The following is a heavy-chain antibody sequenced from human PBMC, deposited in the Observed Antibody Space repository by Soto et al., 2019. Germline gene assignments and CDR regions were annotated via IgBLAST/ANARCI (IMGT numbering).Heavy chain of an antibody. CDR3: AKERDNGADRYYFDY. CDR1: GFTFSSYA. CDR2: ISGGGDSI. Sequence: PRLSCAASGFTFSSYAMTWVRQAPGKGLEWVSAISGGGDSIYYADSVKGRFTISRDQSKNTLYLQMHSLRAEDTAVYFCAKERDNGADRYYFDYWVQRTLLTVSS. J-gene: IGHJ4*02. V-gene: IGHV3-23*01. D-gene: IGHD2-8*01.